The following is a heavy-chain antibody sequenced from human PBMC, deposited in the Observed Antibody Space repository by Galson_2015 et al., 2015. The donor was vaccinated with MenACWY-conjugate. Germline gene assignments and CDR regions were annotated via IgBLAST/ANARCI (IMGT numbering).Heavy chain of an antibody. CDR2: INAGNGNT. Sequence: SVKVSCKASGYTFTSYAMHWVRQAPGQRLEWMGWINAGNGNTKYSQKFQGRVTITRDTSASTAYMELSSLRSEDTAVYYCARVLRTYSSSCPFGYWGQGTLVTVSS. V-gene: IGHV1-3*01. CDR1: GYTFTSYA. D-gene: IGHD6-13*01. J-gene: IGHJ4*02. CDR3: ARVLRTYSSSCPFGY.